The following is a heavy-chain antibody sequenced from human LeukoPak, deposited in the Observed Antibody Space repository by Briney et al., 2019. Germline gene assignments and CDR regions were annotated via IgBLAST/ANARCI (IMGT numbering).Heavy chain of an antibody. D-gene: IGHD1-1*01. CDR2: ISNSDGKT. J-gene: IGHJ4*02. Sequence: GSLRLSCAASGFTFSSYAMSWVRQAPGKGLEWVSTISNSDGKTYYAESVKGRFTISRDNSKNTLYLQMNSLTAEDTAIYYCAKATGTLGNWDQGTLVTVSP. V-gene: IGHV3-23*01. CDR3: AKATGTLGN. CDR1: GFTFSSYA.